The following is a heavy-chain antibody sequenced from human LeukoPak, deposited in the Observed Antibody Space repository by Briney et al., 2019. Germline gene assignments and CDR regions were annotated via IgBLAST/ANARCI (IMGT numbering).Heavy chain of an antibody. CDR1: GGTFSSYA. Sequence: SVKVSCRASGGTFSSYAISWVRQAPGQGLEWMGGIIPIFGTANYAQKFQGRVTITADESTSTAYMELSSLRSEDTAVYYCARETTYYYGSSSLLSWGQGTLVTVSS. J-gene: IGHJ4*02. CDR3: ARETTYYYGSSSLLS. D-gene: IGHD3-10*01. CDR2: IIPIFGTA. V-gene: IGHV1-69*13.